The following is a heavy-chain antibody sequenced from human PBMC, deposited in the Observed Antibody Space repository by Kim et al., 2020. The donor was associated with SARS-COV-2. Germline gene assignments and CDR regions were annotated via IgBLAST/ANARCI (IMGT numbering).Heavy chain of an antibody. V-gene: IGHV4-30-4*01. CDR1: GGSISRGGFW. J-gene: IGHJ4*02. Sequence: SETLSLTCTVSGGSISRGGFWWSFIRQPPGKGLEWIGYIHYDGAHYYNPSLESRLTLFVDTPKNQFSLNLNSVTAADTAMYYCATFFLPHRFDNWGQGTLVSVSS. CDR3: ATFFLPHRFDN. D-gene: IGHD3-3*02. CDR2: IHYDGAH.